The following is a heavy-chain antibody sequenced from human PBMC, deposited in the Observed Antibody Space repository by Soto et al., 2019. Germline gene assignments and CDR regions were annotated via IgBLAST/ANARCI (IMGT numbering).Heavy chain of an antibody. CDR3: ASLHREAAGLDY. J-gene: IGHJ4*02. V-gene: IGHV4-30-2*01. Sequence: SETLSLTCAVSGGSISSGGYSWSWIRQPPGKGLEWIGYIYHSGSTYYNPSLKSRVTISVDRSKNQFSLKLSSVTAADTAVYYCASLHREAAGLDYWGQGTLVTVSS. CDR2: IYHSGST. D-gene: IGHD6-13*01. CDR1: GGSISSGGYS.